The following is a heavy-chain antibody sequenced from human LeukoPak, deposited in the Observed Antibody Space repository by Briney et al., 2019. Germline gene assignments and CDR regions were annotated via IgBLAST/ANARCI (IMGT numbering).Heavy chain of an antibody. Sequence: ASVKVSCKGSGYTFISYGISWVRQAPGKGLEWMGCISANNCNTNYAQKLHRRVTMTTDTATSTAYRELRSLRSYDTAVYYCARVLGSSSVWWDYYYYGMDVCGQGTTVTVSS. CDR2: ISANNCNT. V-gene: IGHV1-18*01. CDR3: ARVLGSSSVWWDYYYYGMDV. D-gene: IGHD6-19*01. CDR1: GYTFISYG. J-gene: IGHJ6*02.